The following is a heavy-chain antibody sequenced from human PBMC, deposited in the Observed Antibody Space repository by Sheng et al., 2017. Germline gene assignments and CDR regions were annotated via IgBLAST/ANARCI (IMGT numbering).Heavy chain of an antibody. V-gene: IGHV4-61*01. Sequence: QVQLQESGPGLVKPSETLSLTCTVSGGSVTSGTYYWSWIRQPPGKGLEWIGNIYYTGSTNYNPSLKSRVSISVDTSKNQLSLRLSSVNSADTAVYYCAAYCSAASCHFPKSYYGMDIWGQGTTVTVSS. CDR3: AAYCSAASCHFPKSYYGMDI. D-gene: IGHD2-15*01. CDR2: IYYTGST. J-gene: IGHJ6*02. CDR1: GGSVTSGTYY.